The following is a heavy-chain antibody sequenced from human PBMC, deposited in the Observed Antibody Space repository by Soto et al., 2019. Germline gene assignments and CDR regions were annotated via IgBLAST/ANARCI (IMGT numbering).Heavy chain of an antibody. J-gene: IGHJ4*02. CDR1: GFTFSNYW. Sequence: GGSLRLSCAASGFTFSNYWMHWVRQVPGRGLVWVSRIDTDGSTTSYADFAKGRFTISRDNAKSTLSLQMNSLRAEDTAIYYCACSRRPARLGPKGAIDYWGQGTLVTVSS. V-gene: IGHV3-74*01. CDR3: ACSRRPARLGPKGAIDY. CDR2: IDTDGSTT. D-gene: IGHD2-15*01.